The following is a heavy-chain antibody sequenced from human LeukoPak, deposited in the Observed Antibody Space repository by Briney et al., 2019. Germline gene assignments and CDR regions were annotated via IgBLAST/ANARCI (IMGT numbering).Heavy chain of an antibody. Sequence: PGGSLRLSCAASGFTFSNYGMHWVRQALGEGLEWVALIRNDGINKHYADSVQGRFTISRDNSKNTLYLQMNSLRAEDTAVYYCAKVNSLIVAVYNDAFDIWGQGTMVTVSS. CDR1: GFTFSNYG. V-gene: IGHV3-30*02. CDR3: AKVNSLIVAVYNDAFDI. D-gene: IGHD3-22*01. CDR2: IRNDGINK. J-gene: IGHJ3*02.